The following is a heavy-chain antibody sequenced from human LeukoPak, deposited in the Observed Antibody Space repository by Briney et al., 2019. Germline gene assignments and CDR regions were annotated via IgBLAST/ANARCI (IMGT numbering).Heavy chain of an antibody. CDR1: GGSISSYY. J-gene: IGHJ4*02. D-gene: IGHD5-18*01. Sequence: SEALSLTCTVSGGSISSYYWSWIRQPAGKGLEWIGRIYTSGSTNYNPSLKSRVTMSVDTSKNQFSLKLSSVTAADTAVYYRARGLRYSYGFDYFDYWGQGTLVTVSS. CDR3: ARGLRYSYGFDYFDY. CDR2: IYTSGST. V-gene: IGHV4-4*07.